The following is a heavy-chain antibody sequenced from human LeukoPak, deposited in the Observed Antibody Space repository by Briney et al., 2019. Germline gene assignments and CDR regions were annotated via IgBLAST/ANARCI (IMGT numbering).Heavy chain of an antibody. Sequence: AASLKVSCKASGYTFTSYGISWVRQAPGQGLEWMGWISAYNGNTNYAQKLQGRVTITTDTSTSTAYMELRSLRSDDTAVYYWARSSGWYPLQNDCGGQGTLVTVSS. CDR1: GYTFTSYG. J-gene: IGHJ4*02. D-gene: IGHD6-19*01. CDR3: ARSSGWYPLQNDC. CDR2: ISAYNGNT. V-gene: IGHV1-18*04.